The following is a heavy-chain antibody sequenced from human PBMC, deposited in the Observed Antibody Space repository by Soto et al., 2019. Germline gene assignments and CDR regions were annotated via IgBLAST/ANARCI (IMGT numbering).Heavy chain of an antibody. CDR2: VYYTGST. CDR3: ARGRTVRNYADDSSDYFYFFDY. D-gene: IGHD3-22*01. CDR1: GDSISTFY. J-gene: IGHJ4*02. V-gene: IGHV4-59*01. Sequence: SETLSLTCTVSGDSISTFYWGWMRQSPGKELEWIGYVYYTGSTNYNPSLKSRVSISVDRSKNQFSLKLTSANAADTAVYYCARGRTVRNYADDSSDYFYFFDYWGQGTQVTVSS.